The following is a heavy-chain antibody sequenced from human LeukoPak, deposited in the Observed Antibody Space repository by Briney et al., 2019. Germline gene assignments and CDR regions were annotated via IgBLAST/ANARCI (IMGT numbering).Heavy chain of an antibody. CDR2: INPNSGDT. CDR3: ARDPERSSGSDMIDY. V-gene: IGHV1-2*02. Sequence: ASVKVSCKTSGYTFSDYYIHWIRQAPGQGLEWVGWINPNSGDTDYAQKFQGRVTVTRDTSISTAYMELSRLRSDDTAVYYCARDPERSSGSDMIDYWGQGTLVTVSS. D-gene: IGHD3-10*01. CDR1: GYTFSDYY. J-gene: IGHJ4*02.